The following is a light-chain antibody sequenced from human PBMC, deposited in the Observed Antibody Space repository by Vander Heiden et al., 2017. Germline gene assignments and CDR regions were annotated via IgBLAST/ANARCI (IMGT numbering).Light chain of an antibody. V-gene: IGLV2-14*03. CDR1: SSDVGGYNY. J-gene: IGLJ2*01. Sequence: QSALTQPASVSGSPGQSITTSCTGTSSDVGGYNYVSWYQQHPGKAPKVMIYDVSNRPAGVSNRSSGSKSGNTASLTISGLQAEDEADYYCTSYTSRTTWVFGGGTKLTVL. CDR3: TSYTSRTTWV. CDR2: DVS.